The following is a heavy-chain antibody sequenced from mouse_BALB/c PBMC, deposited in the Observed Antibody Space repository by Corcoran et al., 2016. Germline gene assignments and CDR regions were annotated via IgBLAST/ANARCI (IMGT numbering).Heavy chain of an antibody. V-gene: IGHV9-1*02. CDR2: INTYTGEP. J-gene: IGHJ3*01. CDR1: GYTFTNYG. CDR3: ARGGFAY. Sequence: QIQLVQSGPELKKPGETVKISCKASGYTFTNYGMNWVKQAPGKGLKWMGWINTYTGEPTYADDFKGRFAFSLETSASTAYLQINNLKNEDMATYFCARGGFAYWGQGTLVTVSA.